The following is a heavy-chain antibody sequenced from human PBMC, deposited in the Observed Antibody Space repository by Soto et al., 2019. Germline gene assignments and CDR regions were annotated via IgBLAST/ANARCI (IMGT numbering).Heavy chain of an antibody. CDR1: GYSISSGYY. D-gene: IGHD6-6*01. CDR2: IYNSGNT. J-gene: IGHJ6*02. CDR3: ARGGYSSSSLVGYGMDV. Sequence: ASETLSLTCAVSGYSISSGYYWGWIRQPPGKGLEGIGSIYNSGNTYYNPSLKSRVTISVDTSKNQFSLKLSSVTSADTAVYYCARGGYSSSSLVGYGMDVRGQGTTVTVSS. V-gene: IGHV4-38-2*01.